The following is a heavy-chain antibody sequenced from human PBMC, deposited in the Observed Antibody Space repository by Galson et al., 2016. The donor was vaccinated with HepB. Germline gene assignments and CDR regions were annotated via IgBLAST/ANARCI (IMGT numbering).Heavy chain of an antibody. CDR1: GDSITSASYPY. CDR3: ARELGS. D-gene: IGHD3-16*01. Sequence: QVRLQESGPGLVKPSQTLSLTCTVSGDSITSASYPYWGWIPQPVGKGLEWGGLMFTRGSTNYNPSLKGRVTISLDTSKNQVSLKLKSVTAADTAVYYCARELGSWGQGTLVTVSS. CDR2: MFTRGST. V-gene: IGHV4-61*02. J-gene: IGHJ5*02.